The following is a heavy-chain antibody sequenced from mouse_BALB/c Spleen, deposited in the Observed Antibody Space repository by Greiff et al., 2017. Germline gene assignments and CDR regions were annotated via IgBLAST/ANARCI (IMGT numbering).Heavy chain of an antibody. Sequence: EVKLVESGGGLVQPGGSMKLSCVASGFTFSNYWMNWVRQSPEKGLEWVAEIRLKSNNYATHYAESVKGRFTISRDDSKSSVYLQMNNLRAEDTGIYYCTREGVRRGGFDYWGQGTTLTVSS. CDR3: TREGVRRGGFDY. J-gene: IGHJ2*01. D-gene: IGHD2-14*01. CDR2: IRLKSNNYAT. V-gene: IGHV6-6*02. CDR1: GFTFSNYW.